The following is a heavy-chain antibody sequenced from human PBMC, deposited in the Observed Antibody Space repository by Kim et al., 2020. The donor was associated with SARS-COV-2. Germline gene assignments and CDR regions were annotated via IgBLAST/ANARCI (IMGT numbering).Heavy chain of an antibody. D-gene: IGHD6-13*01. V-gene: IGHV4-39*07. CDR3: ATEGRVSEQGDYYGMDV. Sequence: LKSRVTISVDTSKNQFSLKLSSVTAADTAVYYCATEGRVSEQGDYYGMDVWGQGTTVTVSS. J-gene: IGHJ6*02.